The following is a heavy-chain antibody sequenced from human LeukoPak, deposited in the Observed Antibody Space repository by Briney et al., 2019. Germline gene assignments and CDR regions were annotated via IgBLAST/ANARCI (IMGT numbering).Heavy chain of an antibody. CDR2: INPDSGDT. CDR1: GYTFIGYY. D-gene: IGHD6-19*01. Sequence: ASVKVSCKASGYTFIGYYMHWVRQAPGQGLEYMGWINPDSGDTNYAQKFQGRVTMTRDTSISTACMELSSLRSDDTAVYYCAKVIQGAVAFHYWGQGTLVTVSS. V-gene: IGHV1-2*02. CDR3: AKVIQGAVAFHY. J-gene: IGHJ4*02.